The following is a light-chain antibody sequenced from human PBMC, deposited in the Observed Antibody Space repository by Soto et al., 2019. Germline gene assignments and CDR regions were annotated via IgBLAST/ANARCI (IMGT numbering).Light chain of an antibody. J-gene: IGLJ3*02. Sequence: QTVVTQEPSISVSPGGTVTLTCGLSSGSVSTSYYPSWYQQTPGQAPRTLIYSTNTRSSGVPDRFSGSILGNKAALTITGAQADDESDYYCVLYMGRGIWVFGGGTKLTVL. CDR2: STN. CDR3: VLYMGRGIWV. CDR1: SGSVSTSYY. V-gene: IGLV8-61*01.